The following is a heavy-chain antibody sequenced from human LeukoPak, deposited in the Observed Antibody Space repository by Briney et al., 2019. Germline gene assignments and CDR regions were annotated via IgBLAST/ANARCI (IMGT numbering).Heavy chain of an antibody. CDR2: ISSYEINM. D-gene: IGHD3-10*01. Sequence: GGSLRLSCAASGFSFSSHAMHWVRQAPGLGLEWVAVISSYEINMYYVDSVKGRFTISRDNSRNTVYLQMNSLRPEDTAVYYCARSVVRGVLPYWGQGTLVTVSS. J-gene: IGHJ4*02. V-gene: IGHV3-30*04. CDR3: ARSVVRGVLPY. CDR1: GFSFSSHA.